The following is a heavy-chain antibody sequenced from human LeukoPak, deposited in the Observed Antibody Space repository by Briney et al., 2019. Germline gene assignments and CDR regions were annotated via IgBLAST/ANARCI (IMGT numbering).Heavy chain of an antibody. CDR3: ARASGYSSSWVDY. Sequence: PSETLSLTCTVSGGSISSYYWSWIRQPPGKGLEWIGYIYYSGSTNYNPSLKSRVTISVDTSKNQLSLKLSSVTAADTAVYYCARASGYSSSWVDYWGQGTLVTVSS. CDR1: GGSISSYY. D-gene: IGHD6-13*01. J-gene: IGHJ4*02. CDR2: IYYSGST. V-gene: IGHV4-59*01.